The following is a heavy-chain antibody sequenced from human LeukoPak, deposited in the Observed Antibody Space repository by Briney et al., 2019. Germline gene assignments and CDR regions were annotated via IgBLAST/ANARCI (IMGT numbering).Heavy chain of an antibody. V-gene: IGHV3-48*02. J-gene: IGHJ3*02. CDR1: GFTFSSYS. Sequence: GGSLRLSCAASGFTFSSYSMDWVRQAPGKGLEWVSYISSSSSTIYYADSVKGRFTISRDNAKNSLYLQMNSLRDEDTAVYYCARAAYSSGWYFGIWGQGTMVTVSS. CDR2: ISSSSSTI. CDR3: ARAAYSSGWYFGI. D-gene: IGHD6-19*01.